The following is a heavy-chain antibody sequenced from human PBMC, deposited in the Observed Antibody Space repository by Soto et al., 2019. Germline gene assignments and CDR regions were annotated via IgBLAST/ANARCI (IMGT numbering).Heavy chain of an antibody. CDR3: ARGVYSSSSPKFDP. V-gene: IGHV4-61*01. J-gene: IGHJ5*02. CDR2: IYYSGST. Sequence: PSETLSLTCTVSCGSVSSGSYYWSWIRQPPGKGLEWIGCIYYSGSTNYNPSLKSRVTISVDTSKNQFSLKLSSVTAADTAVYYCARGVYSSSSPKFDPWGQGTLVTVSS. D-gene: IGHD6-6*01. CDR1: CGSVSSGSYY.